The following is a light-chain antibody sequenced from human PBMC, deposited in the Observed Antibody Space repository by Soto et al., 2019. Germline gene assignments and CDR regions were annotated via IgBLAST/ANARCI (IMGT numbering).Light chain of an antibody. J-gene: IGKJ5*01. CDR3: QQYNNWPLT. CDR1: QSVSSSY. CDR2: GAS. Sequence: EIVLTQSPGTLSLSPGERATLSCRASQSVSSSYLAWYQQKPGQAPRVLIYGASSRATGIPVRFSGSGSGTEFTLTISSLQSEDFAVYYCQQYNNWPLTFGQGTRLEIK. V-gene: IGKV3-15*01.